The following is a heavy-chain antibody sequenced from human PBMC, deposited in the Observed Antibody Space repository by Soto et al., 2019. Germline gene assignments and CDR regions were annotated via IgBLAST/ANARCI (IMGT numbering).Heavy chain of an antibody. CDR2: INHSGST. J-gene: IGHJ5*02. V-gene: IGHV4-34*01. CDR3: ASFMVRGVITDWFDP. CDR1: GGSFSGYD. Sequence: PSETLSLTCAVYGGSFSGYDWSWIRQPPGKGLEWIGEINHSGSTSYNPSLKSRVTISVDTSKNQFSLKLSSVTAADTAVYYCASFMVRGVITDWFDPWGQGTLVTVSS. D-gene: IGHD3-10*01.